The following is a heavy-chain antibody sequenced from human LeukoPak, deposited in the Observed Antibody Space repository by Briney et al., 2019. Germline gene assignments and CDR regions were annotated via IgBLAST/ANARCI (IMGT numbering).Heavy chain of an antibody. V-gene: IGHV4-61*02. CDR2: IETSGST. J-gene: IGHJ4*02. CDR3: AREGGYSYGDAPLHFDN. Sequence: SETLSLTCTVSGGSFSSGSYYWSWIRQPAGTGLEWIGRIETSGSTNYNPSLKSRVTISVDTSKNQFSLKVSSVTAADTAVYYCAREGGYSYGDAPLHFDNWGQGTLVTVSS. CDR1: GGSFSSGSYY. D-gene: IGHD5-18*01.